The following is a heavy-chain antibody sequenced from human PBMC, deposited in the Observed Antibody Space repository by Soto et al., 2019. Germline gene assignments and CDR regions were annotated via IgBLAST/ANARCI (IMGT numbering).Heavy chain of an antibody. CDR3: ATDRGSYDIWSGTQRYYAMDV. Sequence: QGQLVESGGGVVQPGTSLRLSCAASGFIFSRHGMHWVRQAPGKGLEWVAFTSYDGSNTYYADSVKGRFTISRDNPKNTLFLQMKSLRPNDTALYFCATDRGSYDIWSGTQRYYAMDVWGQGATVTVSS. V-gene: IGHV3-30*03. J-gene: IGHJ6*02. D-gene: IGHD3-3*01. CDR2: TSYDGSNT. CDR1: GFIFSRHG.